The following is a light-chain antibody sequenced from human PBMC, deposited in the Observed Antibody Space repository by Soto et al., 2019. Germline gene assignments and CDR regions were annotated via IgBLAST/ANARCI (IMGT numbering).Light chain of an antibody. J-gene: IGLJ2*01. V-gene: IGLV2-14*03. CDR3: SSYTSSSTILV. CDR2: DVS. CDR1: SSDVGGNKY. Sequence: QSALTQPASVSGSPGQSITISCTGTSSDVGGNKYVSWYQQHPGKAPKLMIYDVSNRPSGVSNRFSGSKSGNTASLTISGLQAEDEAGSYSSSYTSSSTILVFGGGTELTVL.